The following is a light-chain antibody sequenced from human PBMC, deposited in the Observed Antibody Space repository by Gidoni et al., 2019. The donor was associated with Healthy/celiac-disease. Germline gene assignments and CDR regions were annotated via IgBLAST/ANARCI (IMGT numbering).Light chain of an antibody. CDR2: AAS. CDR1: QSVSSY. CDR3: QQRSNWRV. V-gene: IGKV3-11*01. J-gene: IGKJ4*01. Sequence: EIVLTQSPATLSLSPGERATLSCRASQSVSSYLAWYQQKPGQAPRLLIYAASNRATGIPARFSGSGSGTDFTLTISSLEPEDFAVYYCQQRSNWRVFGGGTKVEIK.